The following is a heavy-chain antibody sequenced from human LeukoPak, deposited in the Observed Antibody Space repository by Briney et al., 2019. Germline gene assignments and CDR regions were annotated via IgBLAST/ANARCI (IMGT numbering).Heavy chain of an antibody. CDR1: GYPFITYG. CDR2: ISGNDGDT. J-gene: IGHJ4*02. CDR3: ARDVPDFWSGFDY. D-gene: IGHD3-3*01. Sequence: ASVKVSCKASGYPFITYGLGWVRQAPGQGLEWMGQISGNDGDTNYAQKFQGRVTMTTDTATSTAYMELTSLRSDDTAVYYCARDVPDFWSGFDYWGQGTLVTVSP. V-gene: IGHV1-18*01.